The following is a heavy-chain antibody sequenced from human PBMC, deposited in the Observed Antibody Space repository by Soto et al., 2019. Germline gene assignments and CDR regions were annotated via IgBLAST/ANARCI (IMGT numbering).Heavy chain of an antibody. CDR2: ISYDGSNR. CDR3: ARVVYSRYDQRGDYYGMDV. V-gene: IGHV3-30*03. D-gene: IGHD5-12*01. CDR1: GFTFSNFG. Sequence: QVQLVESGGGVVQPGRSLRLSCAASGFTFSNFGIHWVRQAPGKGLEWVAVISYDGSNRYYGDSVKGRFTISRDNSKNTLYLQMNSLRAEDTAVYYCARVVYSRYDQRGDYYGMDVWGQGTTVTFSS. J-gene: IGHJ6*02.